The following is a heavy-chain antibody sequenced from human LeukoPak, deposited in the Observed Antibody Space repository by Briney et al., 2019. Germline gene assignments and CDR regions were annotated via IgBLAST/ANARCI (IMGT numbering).Heavy chain of an antibody. CDR3: ARSQLGCSGGSCYSKDWFDP. J-gene: IGHJ5*02. V-gene: IGHV1-2*02. D-gene: IGHD2-15*01. CDR2: INPNSGGT. CDR1: GYTFTGHY. Sequence: ASVKVSCKASGYTFTGHYMHWVRQAPGQGLEWMGWINPNSGGTNYAQKFQGRVTMTRDTSISTAYMELSRLRSDDTAVYYCARSQLGCSGGSCYSKDWFDPWGQGTLVTVSS.